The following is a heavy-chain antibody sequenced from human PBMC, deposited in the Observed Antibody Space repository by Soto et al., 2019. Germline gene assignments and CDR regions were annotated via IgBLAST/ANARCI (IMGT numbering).Heavy chain of an antibody. V-gene: IGHV1-46*01. D-gene: IGHD1-26*01. CDR3: ARGGSYAAIDY. CDR2: INPSGGST. Sequence: ASVKVSCKASGYTFTSYYMHWVRQAPGQGLEWMGIINPSGGSTSYAQKFQGRVTMTRDESTSTAYVELSSLRSEDTAVYYCARGGSYAAIDYWGQGTLVTVSS. CDR1: GYTFTSYY. J-gene: IGHJ4*02.